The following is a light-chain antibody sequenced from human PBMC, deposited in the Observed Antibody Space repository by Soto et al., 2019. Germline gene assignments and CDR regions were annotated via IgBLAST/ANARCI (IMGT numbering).Light chain of an antibody. J-gene: IGLJ3*02. V-gene: IGLV2-14*01. CDR1: SSDVGGYNY. Sequence: QSALTQPASVSGSPGQSITISCTGTSSDVGGYNYVCWFQRHPGKAPKLMIYEVTNRPSGISNRFSGPKSGNTASLTISGLQAEDEADYYCSSYTSTSTWVFGGGTKLTVL. CDR2: EVT. CDR3: SSYTSTSTWV.